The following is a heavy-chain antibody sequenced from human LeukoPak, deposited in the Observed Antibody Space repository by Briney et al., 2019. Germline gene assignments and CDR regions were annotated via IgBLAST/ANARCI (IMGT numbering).Heavy chain of an antibody. V-gene: IGHV4-59*01. CDR3: ARDQWELLFGP. CDR1: GGSISNYY. CDR2: VYYSGST. Sequence: SSETLSLTCTVSGGSISNYYWTWIRQPPGKGLEWIGYVYYSGSTNYNPSLKSRVTISVDTSKNQFSLKLSSVTAADTAVYYCARDQWELLFGPWGQGTLVTVSS. D-gene: IGHD1-26*01. J-gene: IGHJ5*02.